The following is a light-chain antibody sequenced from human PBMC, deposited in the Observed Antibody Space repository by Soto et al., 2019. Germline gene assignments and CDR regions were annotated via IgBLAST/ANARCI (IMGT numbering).Light chain of an antibody. Sequence: DIQMTQSPSTLSGSVGDRVTITCRASQTISSWLAWYQQKPGKAPKLLIYKASTLKSGVPSRFGGSGSGTEFTLTISSLQPDDFATYYCQQYNSYWTFGQGTKVDIK. J-gene: IGKJ1*01. CDR3: QQYNSYWT. CDR1: QTISSW. V-gene: IGKV1-5*03. CDR2: KAS.